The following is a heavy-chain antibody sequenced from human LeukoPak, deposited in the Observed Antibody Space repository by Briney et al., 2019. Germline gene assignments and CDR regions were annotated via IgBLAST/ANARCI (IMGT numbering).Heavy chain of an antibody. J-gene: IGHJ5*01. Sequence: PSETLSLTCAVYGESFSGHFWIWIRQPPGKGLEWIGEINHSGSANYKPSLKSRVTISVDTSKNQFSLRVNSATAADTAVYYCARGGRGVPAARRFKGGNWFDSWGQGTLVTVFS. CDR3: ARGGRGVPAARRFKGGNWFDS. CDR1: GESFSGHF. D-gene: IGHD2-2*01. V-gene: IGHV4-34*01. CDR2: INHSGSA.